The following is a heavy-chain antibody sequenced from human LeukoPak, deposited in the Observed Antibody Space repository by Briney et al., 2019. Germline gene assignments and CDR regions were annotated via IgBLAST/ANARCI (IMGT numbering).Heavy chain of an antibody. V-gene: IGHV3-23*01. CDR3: ANRGKYYFDY. CDR1: GFTFSSYA. CDR2: ICSSGATS. Sequence: GGSLRLSCAASGFTFSSYAMGWVRQAPGKGLEWVSTICSSGATSYYADSVKGRFTISRDNSKNTLSLQMNSLRAEDTAVYYCANRGKYYFDYWGQGSLVTVSS. D-gene: IGHD1-26*01. J-gene: IGHJ4*02.